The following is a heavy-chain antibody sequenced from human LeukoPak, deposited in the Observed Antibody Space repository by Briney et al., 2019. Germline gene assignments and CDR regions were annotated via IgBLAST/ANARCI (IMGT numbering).Heavy chain of an antibody. Sequence: PGGSLRLSCAASGFTFSSYGMHWVRQAPGKGLEWVAFIRYDGNNKYYADSVKGRFTISRDNSKNTLYLQMNSLRAEDTAVYYCAKSEDSSGYYFFDYWGQGTLVTVSS. D-gene: IGHD3-22*01. CDR3: AKSEDSSGYYFFDY. CDR1: GFTFSSYG. V-gene: IGHV3-30*02. CDR2: IRYDGNNK. J-gene: IGHJ4*02.